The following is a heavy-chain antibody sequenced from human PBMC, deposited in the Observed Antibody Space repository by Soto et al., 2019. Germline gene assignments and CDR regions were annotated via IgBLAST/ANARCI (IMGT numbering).Heavy chain of an antibody. CDR3: ARDLLQGGAPHWNLDY. CDR2: IIPIFGTA. J-gene: IGHJ4*02. V-gene: IGHV1-69*13. D-gene: IGHD1-1*01. CDR1: GGTFSSYA. Sequence: GASVKVSCKASGGTFSSYAISWVRQAPGQGLEWMGGIIPIFGTANYAQKFQGRVTITADESTSTAYMELSSLSSEDTAVYYCARDLLQGGAPHWNLDYWGQGTLVTVSA.